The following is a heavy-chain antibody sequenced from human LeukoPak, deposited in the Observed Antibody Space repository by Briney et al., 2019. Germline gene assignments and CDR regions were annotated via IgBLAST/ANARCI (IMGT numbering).Heavy chain of an antibody. D-gene: IGHD3-22*01. CDR2: ISAYNGNT. J-gene: IGHJ5*02. CDR3: AREVPSYYYDSSGYFFPTLRKNWFDP. V-gene: IGHV1-18*04. CDR1: GYTFTGYY. Sequence: GASVKVSCKASGYTFTGYYMHWVRQAPGQGLEWMGWISAYNGNTNYAQKLQGRVTMTTDTSTSTAYMELRSLRSDDTAVYYCAREVPSYYYDSSGYFFPTLRKNWFDPWGQGTLVTVSS.